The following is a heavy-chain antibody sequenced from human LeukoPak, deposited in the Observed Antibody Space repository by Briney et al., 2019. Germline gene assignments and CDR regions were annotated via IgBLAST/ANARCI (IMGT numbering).Heavy chain of an antibody. Sequence: SETLSLTCTVSGGSISSYYWSWIRQPPGKGLEWIGYIYYSGSTNYNPSLKSRVTISVDTSKNQFSLKLSSVTAADTAVYYCAVNLYSSGWYSDYWGQGTLVTVSS. J-gene: IGHJ4*02. CDR3: AVNLYSSGWYSDY. V-gene: IGHV4-59*01. CDR2: IYYSGST. D-gene: IGHD6-19*01. CDR1: GGSISSYY.